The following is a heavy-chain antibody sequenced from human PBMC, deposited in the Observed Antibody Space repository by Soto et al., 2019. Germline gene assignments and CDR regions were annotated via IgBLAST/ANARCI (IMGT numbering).Heavy chain of an antibody. CDR3: ARDYYDSSEMNYFDY. J-gene: IGHJ4*02. Sequence: SETLSLTCSVSGASISSNFWSWVRQPPEKGLEWIGYIYYSGRYNYNPSLESRLTISVDTSKNQFSLKLSSVTAADTAVYYCARDYYDSSEMNYFDYWGQGTLVTVSS. D-gene: IGHD3-22*01. V-gene: IGHV4-59*12. CDR1: GASISSNF. CDR2: IYYSGRY.